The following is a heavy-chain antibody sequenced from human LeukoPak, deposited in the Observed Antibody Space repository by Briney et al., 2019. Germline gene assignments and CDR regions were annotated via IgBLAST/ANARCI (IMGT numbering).Heavy chain of an antibody. Sequence: SETLSPTCAVYGGSFSAYYWSWIRQPPGKGLEWIGEINHSGSTNCNPSLKSRVTISVDTSKNQFSLKLSSVTAADTAVYYCARGNTMVRGVTAPDYYYMDVWGKGTTVTISS. CDR2: INHSGST. J-gene: IGHJ6*03. CDR3: ARGNTMVRGVTAPDYYYMDV. CDR1: GGSFSAYY. V-gene: IGHV4-34*01. D-gene: IGHD3-10*01.